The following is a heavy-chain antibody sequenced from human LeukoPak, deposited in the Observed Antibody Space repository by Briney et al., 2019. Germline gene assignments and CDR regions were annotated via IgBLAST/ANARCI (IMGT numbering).Heavy chain of an antibody. Sequence: PSGTLSLTCAVSGGSILSTNWWSWVRQPPGKGLELIGIIYYDGRTYYNPSLKSRVTMSVDTSRDQFALRLNSVTAADTALYYCARRQRGKTTGPRGGFDIWGQGTMVTVSS. CDR2: IYYDGRT. J-gene: IGHJ3*02. D-gene: IGHD4-17*01. CDR1: GGSILSTNW. CDR3: ARRQRGKTTGPRGGFDI. V-gene: IGHV4-4*02.